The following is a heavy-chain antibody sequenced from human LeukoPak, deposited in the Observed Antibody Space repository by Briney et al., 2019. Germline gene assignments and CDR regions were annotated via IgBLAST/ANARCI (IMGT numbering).Heavy chain of an antibody. J-gene: IGHJ4*02. D-gene: IGHD3-10*01. CDR1: GFTFSSYA. V-gene: IGHV3-30-3*01. CDR3: ARLLLWFGEFDY. Sequence: GGSLRLSCAASGFTFSSYAMHWVRQAPGKGLEWVAVISYDGSNKYHADSVKGRLTISRDNSKNTLYLQMNSLRAEDTAVYYCARLLLWFGEFDYWGQGALVTVSS. CDR2: ISYDGSNK.